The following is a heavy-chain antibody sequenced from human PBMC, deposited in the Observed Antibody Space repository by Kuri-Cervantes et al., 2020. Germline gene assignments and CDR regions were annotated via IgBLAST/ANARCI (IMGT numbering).Heavy chain of an antibody. CDR2: ISAYNGNT. CDR3: ARENPPRYCSSGSCYKPYYYGMDV. CDR1: GYTFTSYG. V-gene: IGHV1-18*01. D-gene: IGHD2-15*01. Sequence: ASVKVSCKASGYTFTSYGISWVRQAPGQGLEWMGWISAYNGNTNYAQKLQGRVTMTTDTSTSTAYMELRSLRSDDTAVYYCARENPPRYCSSGSCYKPYYYGMDVWGQGTTVTVSS. J-gene: IGHJ6*02.